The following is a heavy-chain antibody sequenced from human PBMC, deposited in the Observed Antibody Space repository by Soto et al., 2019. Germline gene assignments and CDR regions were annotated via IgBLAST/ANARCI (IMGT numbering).Heavy chain of an antibody. CDR1: GFTFSSYS. V-gene: IGHV3-21*01. CDR2: ISSSSSYI. Sequence: GGSLRLSCAASGFTFSSYSMNWVRQAPGKGLEWVSSISSSSSYIYYADSVKGRFTISRDNAKNSLYLQMNSLRAEDTAVYYCARVGLGDFWSGYRGFDYWGQGTLVTVSS. J-gene: IGHJ4*02. D-gene: IGHD3-3*01. CDR3: ARVGLGDFWSGYRGFDY.